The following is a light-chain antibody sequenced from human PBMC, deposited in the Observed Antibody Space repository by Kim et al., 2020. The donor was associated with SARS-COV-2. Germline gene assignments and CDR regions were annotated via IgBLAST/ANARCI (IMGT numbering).Light chain of an antibody. CDR2: AAS. CDR1: QGISNY. V-gene: IGKV1-27*01. CDR3: QKYNSAPRT. J-gene: IGKJ1*01. Sequence: ASVGDRVTITFRASQGISNYLAWYQQRPGKVPKLLIYAASTLQSGVPSRFSGSGSGTDFTLTISSLQPEDVATYYCQKYNSAPRTFGQGTKVDIK.